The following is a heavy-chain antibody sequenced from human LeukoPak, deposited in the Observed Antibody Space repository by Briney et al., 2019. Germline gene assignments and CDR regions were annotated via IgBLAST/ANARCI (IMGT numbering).Heavy chain of an antibody. D-gene: IGHD1-7*01. CDR2: ISYDGSNK. CDR1: GFTFSSYG. V-gene: IGHV3-30*03. J-gene: IGHJ4*02. CDR3: ARETTLCFDY. Sequence: GRSLRLSCAASGFTFSSYGMHWVRQAPGKGLEWVAVISYDGSNKYYADSVKGRFAISRDNSKNTLYLQMNSLRAEDTAVYYCARETTLCFDYWGQGTLVTVSS.